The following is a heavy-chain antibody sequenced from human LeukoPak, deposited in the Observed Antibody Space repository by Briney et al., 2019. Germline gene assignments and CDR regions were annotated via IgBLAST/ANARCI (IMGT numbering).Heavy chain of an antibody. Sequence: SETLSLTCTVSGGSISSRSYYWGWIRQPPGRGLEWIGSMYYSGSTYYNPSLKSRVTISLDTSKNQVYLKLSSVTAADTAMYYCARSGYTHDGGYFDYWGQGTLVTVSS. J-gene: IGHJ4*02. D-gene: IGHD5-18*01. CDR3: ARSGYTHDGGYFDY. CDR2: MYYSGST. CDR1: GGSISSRSYY. V-gene: IGHV4-39*07.